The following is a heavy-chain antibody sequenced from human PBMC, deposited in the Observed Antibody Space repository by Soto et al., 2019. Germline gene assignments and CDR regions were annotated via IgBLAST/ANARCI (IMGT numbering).Heavy chain of an antibody. D-gene: IGHD3-9*01. CDR3: ARVNLRYFDWLSETDAFDI. Sequence: ASVKVSCRASGYTLTIYSMHWLREAPGERLDWMEWINAGNGKTKYSQKFQDRVNMTRDTSASTAYMELSSLRSEDRAVYYCARVNLRYFDWLSETDAFDIWGEGTMVTVSS. CDR1: GYTLTIYS. CDR2: INAGNGKT. V-gene: IGHV1-3*01. J-gene: IGHJ3*02.